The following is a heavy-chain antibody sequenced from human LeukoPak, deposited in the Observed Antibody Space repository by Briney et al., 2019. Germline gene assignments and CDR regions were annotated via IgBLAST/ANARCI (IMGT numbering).Heavy chain of an antibody. CDR2: IIPIFGTA. D-gene: IGHD5-12*01. J-gene: IGHJ4*02. CDR3: ASRYSGYEDFHS. CDR1: GDTYSSYA. V-gene: IGHV1-69*06. Sequence: SVKVSCKASGDTYSSYAISWVRQAPGQGLEWMGGIIPIFGTANSAQKFQDRVTITADKSTNTAYMELISLRSEDTAVYYCASRYSGYEDFHSWGQGTLITVSS.